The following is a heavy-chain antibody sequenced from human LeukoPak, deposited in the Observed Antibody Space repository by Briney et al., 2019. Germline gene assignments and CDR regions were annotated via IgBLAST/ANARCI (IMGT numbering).Heavy chain of an antibody. V-gene: IGHV4-34*01. CDR1: GGSFSGYY. CDR2: INHSGST. D-gene: IGHD2-2*01. CDR3: ARSIAVVPAGMTNWFDP. J-gene: IGHJ5*02. Sequence: PSETLSLTCAVYGGSFSGYYWSWIRQPPGKGLEWIGEINHSGSTNYNPSLKSRVTISVDTSKNQFSLKLSSVTAADTAVYYCARSIAVVPAGMTNWFDPWGQGTLVTVSS.